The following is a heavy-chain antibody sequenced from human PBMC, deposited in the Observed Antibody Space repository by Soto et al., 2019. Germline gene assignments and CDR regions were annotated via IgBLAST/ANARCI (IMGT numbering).Heavy chain of an antibody. J-gene: IGHJ6*02. CDR3: ARHNYDSSGYNQYYYGMDV. CDR1: GGSGGSFSGYY. Sequence: PSETLSLTCAVYGGSGGSFSGYYWSWIRQPPGKGLEWIGEINHSGSTNYNPSLKSRVTISVDTSKNQFSLKLSSVTAADTAVYYWARHNYDSSGYNQYYYGMDVWGQGTTVTVSS. CDR2: INHSGST. V-gene: IGHV4-34*01. D-gene: IGHD3-22*01.